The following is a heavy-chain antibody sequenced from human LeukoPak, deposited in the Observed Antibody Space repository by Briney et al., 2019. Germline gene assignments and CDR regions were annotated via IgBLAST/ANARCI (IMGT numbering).Heavy chain of an antibody. Sequence: GGSLRLSCAASGFTLSSYWMHWVRQAPGKGLVWVSRINSDGSSKTYADSVKGRFTFSRDNAKNTLYLQMNSLRVDDTAVYYCARIGSGYYYTSPDGMDVWGQGTTVTVSS. CDR2: INSDGSSK. CDR3: ARIGSGYYYTSPDGMDV. CDR1: GFTLSSYW. V-gene: IGHV3-74*03. J-gene: IGHJ6*02. D-gene: IGHD3-22*01.